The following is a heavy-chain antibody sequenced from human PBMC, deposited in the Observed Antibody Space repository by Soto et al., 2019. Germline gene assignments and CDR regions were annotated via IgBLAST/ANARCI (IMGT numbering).Heavy chain of an antibody. D-gene: IGHD3-22*01. CDR1: GGSFSGYV. CDR3: ARPHYDSNTFYYFFDY. CDR2: IFHGGST. J-gene: IGHJ4*02. V-gene: IGHV4-34*12. Sequence: SYTISLACAVYGGSFSGYVWSWIRQPPGKGLEWIGEIFHGGSTNYSPSLKSRVTISVDTSKNQFSLELSSVTAADTAVYYCARPHYDSNTFYYFFDYWGQGTLVTAPQ.